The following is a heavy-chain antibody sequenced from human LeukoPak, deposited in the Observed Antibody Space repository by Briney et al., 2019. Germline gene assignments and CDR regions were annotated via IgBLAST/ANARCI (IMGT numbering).Heavy chain of an antibody. CDR3: AKFAHCSGSTCCGVDY. V-gene: IGHV3-21*01. CDR2: ISSSSSDI. D-gene: IGHD2-15*01. Sequence: GGSLRLSCAASGFNFNYFYMNWVRQAPGRGLEWVSSISSSSSDIFYAVSVKGRFTISRDNAKNSLYLQMNSLRAEDTAVYFCAKFAHCSGSTCCGVDYWGQGIPVTVSS. J-gene: IGHJ4*02. CDR1: GFNFNYFY.